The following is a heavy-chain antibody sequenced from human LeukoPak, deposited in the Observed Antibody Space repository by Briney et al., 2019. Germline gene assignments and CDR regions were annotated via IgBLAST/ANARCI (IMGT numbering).Heavy chain of an antibody. CDR3: ARPYNYYGSGSYCYGY. D-gene: IGHD3-10*01. CDR2: ISSSSSYI. J-gene: IGHJ4*02. Sequence: GGSLRLSCAASGFTFSSYSMNWVRQAPGKGLEWVSSISSSSSYIYYADAVKGRFTISRDNAKNSLYLQMNSLRAEDTAVYYCARPYNYYGSGSYCYGYWGQGTLVTVSS. CDR1: GFTFSSYS. V-gene: IGHV3-21*01.